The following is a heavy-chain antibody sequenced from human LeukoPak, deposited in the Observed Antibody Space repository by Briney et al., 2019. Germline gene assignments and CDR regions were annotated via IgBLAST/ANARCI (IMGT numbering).Heavy chain of an antibody. CDR2: IQYSGST. V-gene: IGHV4-61*01. D-gene: IGHD3-22*01. Sequence: WGTLSLTCTVSGDSVSGFCFYWSWIRQPPGKGLHYNSNIQYSGSTNYNPSLKSRVTISVDTYKNQFSLKLSSVTDADTAVYYCARYYDRSGYWSTPHFDYWGQGTLVTVSS. CDR1: GDSVSGFCFY. CDR3: ARYYDRSGYWSTPHFDY. J-gene: IGHJ4*02.